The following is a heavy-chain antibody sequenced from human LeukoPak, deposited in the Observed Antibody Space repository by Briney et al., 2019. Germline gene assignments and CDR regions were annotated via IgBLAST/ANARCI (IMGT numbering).Heavy chain of an antibody. D-gene: IGHD6-13*01. J-gene: IGHJ4*02. CDR3: ARDGEAAAAGI. Sequence: GGSLRLSCAASGFTFSNYWMSWVRQAPGKGLELVANIKQDGSEKYYVDSVKGRFTISRDNTKNSLYLQLNSLRAEDTAVYYCARDGEAAAAGIWGQGTLVTVSS. V-gene: IGHV3-7*01. CDR1: GFTFSNYW. CDR2: IKQDGSEK.